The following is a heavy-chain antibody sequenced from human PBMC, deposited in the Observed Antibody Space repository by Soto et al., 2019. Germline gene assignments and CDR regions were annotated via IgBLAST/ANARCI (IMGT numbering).Heavy chain of an antibody. CDR3: TSTLYCSGGSCYSNSFDY. V-gene: IGHV3-73*01. D-gene: IGHD2-15*01. CDR1: GFTFSGSA. CDR2: IRSKANSYAT. Sequence: QPGGSLRLSCAASGFTFSGSAMHWVRQASGKGLEWVGRIRSKANSYATAYAASVKGRFTISRDDSKNTAYLQMNSLKTEDTAVYYCTSTLYCSGGSCYSNSFDYWGQGTLVTVSS. J-gene: IGHJ4*02.